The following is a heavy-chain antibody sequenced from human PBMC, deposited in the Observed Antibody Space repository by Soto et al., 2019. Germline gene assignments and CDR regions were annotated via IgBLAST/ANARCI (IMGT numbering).Heavy chain of an antibody. D-gene: IGHD6-19*01. V-gene: IGHV3-30-3*01. J-gene: IGHJ6*02. CDR1: GFRFSTNA. CDR2: LAYDASHT. CDR3: AREGRIAVGASYYYGMDV. Sequence: GGSLRLSCAASGFRFSTNAMHWVRQAPGKGLEWVATLAYDASHTYYADSGKGRFTVSRDISKNTLYLQMNSLRADDTAVYNCAREGRIAVGASYYYGMDVWGQGTTVTVSS.